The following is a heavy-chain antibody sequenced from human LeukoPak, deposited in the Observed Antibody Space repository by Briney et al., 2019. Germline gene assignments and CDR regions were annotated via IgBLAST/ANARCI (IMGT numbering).Heavy chain of an antibody. CDR3: TTERNWELLRPYGLDI. CDR1: GLTFSSSW. Sequence: GGSLRLSCAVSGLTFSSSWMDWVRQAPGKGLEWVGRIRTNIEGETTDYAAPVKGRFTISRDDPKTTMYLHMNSLKTEDSAVYFCTTERNWELLRPYGLDIWGQGTTVTVSS. J-gene: IGHJ6*02. D-gene: IGHD1-26*01. CDR2: IRTNIEGETT. V-gene: IGHV3-15*01.